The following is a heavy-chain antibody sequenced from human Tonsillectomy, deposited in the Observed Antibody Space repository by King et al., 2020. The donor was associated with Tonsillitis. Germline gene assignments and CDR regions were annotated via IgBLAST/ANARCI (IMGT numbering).Heavy chain of an antibody. CDR1: GFTFGSYA. Sequence: VQLVESGGGSVQPGGSLRLSCAASGFTFGSYAMTWVRQAPGKGLEWVASIRDSGGTTYYADFVEGRFTVSRDNSQNTLHLQMNSLRVEDTALYYCAKGVCGGGCCCIDFWGQGTLVTVSS. D-gene: IGHD2-21*02. V-gene: IGHV3-23*04. CDR3: AKGVCGGGCCCIDF. CDR2: IRDSGGTT. J-gene: IGHJ4*02.